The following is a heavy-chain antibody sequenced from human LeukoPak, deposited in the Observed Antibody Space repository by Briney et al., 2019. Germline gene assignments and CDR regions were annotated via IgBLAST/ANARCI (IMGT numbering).Heavy chain of an antibody. CDR3: AKNRWAARIIIDAFDI. J-gene: IGHJ3*02. V-gene: IGHV3-30*18. Sequence: PGGSLRLSCAASGFVFSSFGMHWVRLAPGKGLEWLAVISHDGKVAYYSDSVRGRFTISRDNARNTLFLQMNSLRAGDTAVYYCAKNRWAARIIIDAFDIWGQGTMVTVSS. D-gene: IGHD6-6*01. CDR1: GFVFSSFG. CDR2: ISHDGKVA.